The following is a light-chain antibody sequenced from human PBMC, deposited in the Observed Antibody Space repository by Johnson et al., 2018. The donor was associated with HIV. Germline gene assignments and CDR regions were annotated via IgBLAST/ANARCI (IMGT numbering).Light chain of an antibody. CDR1: SSNIGNNY. Sequence: QSVLTQPPSVSAAPGQKVTISCSGSSSNIGNNYVSWYQQLPGTAPRLLIYENSNRPSGIPDRFSGSKSGTSATLGITGLQTGDEADYYCGTWDSSLSAYVYGTATKVTVL. V-gene: IGLV1-51*02. J-gene: IGLJ1*01. CDR3: GTWDSSLSAYV. CDR2: ENS.